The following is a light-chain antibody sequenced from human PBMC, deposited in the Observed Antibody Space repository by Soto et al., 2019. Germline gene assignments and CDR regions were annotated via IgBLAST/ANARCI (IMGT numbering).Light chain of an antibody. Sequence: DIQMNPSPSSLSPSLGDRVPITCRASQYIGDFLNWYQQTPGKAPKLLIFGASNLHIGVPSRFSGSGSGTEFTLTINNLQREDFATYYCQESFFTLGTFGRGTKVDIK. CDR2: GAS. CDR3: QESFFTLGT. J-gene: IGKJ1*01. V-gene: IGKV1-39*01. CDR1: QYIGDF.